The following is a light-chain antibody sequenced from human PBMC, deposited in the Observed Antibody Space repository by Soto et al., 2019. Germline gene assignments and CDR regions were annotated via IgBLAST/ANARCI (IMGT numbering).Light chain of an antibody. Sequence: DIQMTHSPSTLSASVLYIVTITFRASQSISRWLALYQQKPGKAPKVLIYAASTLQSGVPSRFSGSGSGTDFTLTISSLQPEDFATYYCQKLNSYVVNFGPGTKVDIK. CDR2: AAS. CDR3: QKLNSYVVN. CDR1: QSISRW. V-gene: IGKV1-5*01. J-gene: IGKJ3*01.